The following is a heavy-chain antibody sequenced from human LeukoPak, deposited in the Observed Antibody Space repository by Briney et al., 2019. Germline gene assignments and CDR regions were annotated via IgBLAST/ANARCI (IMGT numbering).Heavy chain of an antibody. V-gene: IGHV3-15*07. CDR3: ARAYYDILTGYFRYYYYGMDV. J-gene: IGHJ6*02. D-gene: IGHD3-9*01. Sequence: GGSLRLSCAASGFTFSNAWMNWVRQAPGKGLEWVGRIKSKTDGGTTDYAAPVKGRFTISRDDSKNTLYLQMNSLKTEDTAVYYCARAYYDILTGYFRYYYYGMDVWGQGTTVTVSS. CDR2: IKSKTDGGTT. CDR1: GFTFSNAW.